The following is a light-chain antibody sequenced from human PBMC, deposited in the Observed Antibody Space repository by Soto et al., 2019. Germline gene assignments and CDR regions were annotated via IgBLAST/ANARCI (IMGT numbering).Light chain of an antibody. V-gene: IGKV3-15*01. Sequence: ILMTQSPATLSVSPGERATLSCRASQSVSNNLAWYQQKPGQAPRLLIYAASTLQSGVPSRFSGSGSGTDFTLTISSLQPEDFATYYCQQSYSTPPDTFGQGTKLEIK. CDR3: QQSYSTPPDT. CDR2: AAS. CDR1: QSVSNN. J-gene: IGKJ2*01.